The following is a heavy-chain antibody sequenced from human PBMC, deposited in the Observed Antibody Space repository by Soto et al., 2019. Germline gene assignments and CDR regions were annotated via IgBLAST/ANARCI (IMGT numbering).Heavy chain of an antibody. D-gene: IGHD3-22*01. V-gene: IGHV4-30-4*01. J-gene: IGHJ3*02. CDR2: IYYSGST. CDR1: GGSISSGDYY. Sequence: SETLSLTCTVSGGSISSGDYYWSWIRQPPGKGLEWIGYIYYSGSTYYNPSLKSRVTISVDTSKNQFSLKLSSVTAADTAVYNCARDGYDSRGYYYPPGRAVAFDIWGQGTMVTVSS. CDR3: ARDGYDSRGYYYPPGRAVAFDI.